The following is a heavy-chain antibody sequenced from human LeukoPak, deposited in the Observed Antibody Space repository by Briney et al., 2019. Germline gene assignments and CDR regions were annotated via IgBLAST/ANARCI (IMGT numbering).Heavy chain of an antibody. CDR2: IKEDGNEK. CDR3: ARDQSHHDSSGSLYDP. D-gene: IGHD3-22*01. Sequence: GGSLRLSCAASGFTFSSYWMSWVRQAPGKGLEWVANIKEDGNEKYYVDSVKGRFTISRDNSKNTLYLQMNSLTPDDTALYYCARDQSHHDSSGSLYDPWGQGTLVTVSS. J-gene: IGHJ5*02. V-gene: IGHV3-7*01. CDR1: GFTFSSYW.